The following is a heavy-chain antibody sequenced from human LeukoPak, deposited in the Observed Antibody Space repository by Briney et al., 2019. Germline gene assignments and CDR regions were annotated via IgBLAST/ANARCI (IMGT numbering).Heavy chain of an antibody. CDR2: IYHSGST. D-gene: IGHD2-15*01. Sequence: SETLSLTCTVSGYSISSGYYWGWIRQPPGKGLEYIGSIYHSGSTYYNPSLKSRVSMSVDTSRSQFSLRLTSVTDEDTAVYYCARISQSSGGFYYWGQGTLVTVSS. V-gene: IGHV4-38-2*02. CDR1: GYSISSGYY. CDR3: ARISQSSGGFYY. J-gene: IGHJ4*02.